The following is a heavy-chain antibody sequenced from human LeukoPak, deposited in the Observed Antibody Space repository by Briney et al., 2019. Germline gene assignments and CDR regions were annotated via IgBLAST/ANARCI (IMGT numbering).Heavy chain of an antibody. CDR1: GFTFSSYA. D-gene: IGHD2/OR15-2a*01. V-gene: IGHV3-30*04. Sequence: PGGSLRLSCAASGFTFSSYAMHWVRQAPGKGLEWVAVISYDGSNKYYADSVKGRFTISRDNSKNTLYLQMNSLRAEDTAVYYCARDREFIDYWGQGTLATVSS. CDR2: ISYDGSNK. J-gene: IGHJ4*02. CDR3: ARDREFIDY.